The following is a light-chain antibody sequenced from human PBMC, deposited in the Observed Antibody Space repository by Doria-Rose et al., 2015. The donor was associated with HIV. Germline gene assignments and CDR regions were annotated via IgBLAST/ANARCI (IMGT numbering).Light chain of an antibody. J-gene: IGKJ3*01. V-gene: IGKV4-1*01. CDR3: QQYYDTPS. Sequence: TLNCKSNQSLLYTSKNYLAWYQQKPGQPPKLLIYWASTRQSGVPARFSGSGSGTDFTLTISSLEAEDVAVYYCQQYYDTPSFGPGATVDIK. CDR1: QSLLYTSKNY. CDR2: WAS.